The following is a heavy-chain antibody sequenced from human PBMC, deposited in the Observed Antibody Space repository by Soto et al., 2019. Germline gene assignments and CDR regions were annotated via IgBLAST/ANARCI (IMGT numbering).Heavy chain of an antibody. Sequence: PSETLSLTCTVSGGSISSGDYYWSWIRQPPGKGLEWIGYIYYSGSTYYNPSLKSRVTISVDTSKNQFSLKLSSVTAADTAVYYCARGLAYGDRTWAFEYWGQGTLVTVSS. J-gene: IGHJ4*02. D-gene: IGHD4-17*01. V-gene: IGHV4-30-4*01. CDR1: GGSISSGDYY. CDR3: ARGLAYGDRTWAFEY. CDR2: IYYSGST.